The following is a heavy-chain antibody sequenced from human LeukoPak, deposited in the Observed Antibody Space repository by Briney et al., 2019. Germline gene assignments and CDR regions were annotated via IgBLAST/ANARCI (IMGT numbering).Heavy chain of an antibody. J-gene: IGHJ4*02. V-gene: IGHV3-30*04. CDR3: AREGGTMASYRHFDY. Sequence: SGGSLRPLCLPAGFTFSTYVMHWVRQAPGKGLEWVAVILFDVSAKLYAASVKGRFTISRDISKDTLYLQMNSLRADDTALYYCAREGGTMASYRHFDYWGQGTLVTVSS. CDR1: GFTFSTYV. CDR2: ILFDVSAK. D-gene: IGHD4/OR15-4a*01.